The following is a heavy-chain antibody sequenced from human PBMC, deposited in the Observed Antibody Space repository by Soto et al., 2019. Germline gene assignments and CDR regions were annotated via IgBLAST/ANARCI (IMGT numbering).Heavy chain of an antibody. D-gene: IGHD2-21*02. J-gene: IGHJ6*02. CDR3: ARDLWGYCGTDCYPLDV. Sequence: SETLSLTCTVSGGSVSSGSYYWSWIRQPPGKGLEWIGYISYTGSTVYNPTFKSRDTISVDTSKNQFSLKLNSVTAADTAVYYCARDLWGYCGTDCYPLDVWGQGTTVTVSS. V-gene: IGHV4-61*01. CDR1: GGSVSSGSYY. CDR2: ISYTGST.